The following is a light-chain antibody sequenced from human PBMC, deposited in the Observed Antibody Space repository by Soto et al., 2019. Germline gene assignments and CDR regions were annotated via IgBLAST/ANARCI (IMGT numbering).Light chain of an antibody. V-gene: IGKV1-33*01. CDR2: DAS. CDR3: QKYDNVPLFT. CDR1: QDISNY. J-gene: IGKJ3*01. Sequence: DIQMTQSPPSLSASVGDRVTITCQASQDISNYLNWYQQKPGKVPKLLIYDASNLETGVPSRFSGSGSGTDFTLTISSLQPEDIATYYCQKYDNVPLFTFGPGTKVDIK.